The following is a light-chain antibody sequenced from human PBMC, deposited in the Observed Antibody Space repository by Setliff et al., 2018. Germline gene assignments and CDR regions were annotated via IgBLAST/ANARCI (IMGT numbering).Light chain of an antibody. CDR1: QSVSSN. CDR3: QQYNDWPLT. Sequence: EIVMTQSPATLSVSAGERATLSCRTSQSVSSNLAWYIQMNGQAPRLLIYGASTRATGVPARFSGSGSGTEFTLTISSLQSEDIAVYYCQQYNDWPLTFGGGTKVDIK. J-gene: IGKJ4*01. V-gene: IGKV3-15*01. CDR2: GAS.